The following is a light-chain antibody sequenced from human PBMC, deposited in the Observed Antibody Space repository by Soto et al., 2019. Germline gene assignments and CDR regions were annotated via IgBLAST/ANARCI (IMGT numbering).Light chain of an antibody. V-gene: IGKV3-11*01. J-gene: IGKJ4*01. CDR2: DVS. CDR1: QSVTSS. Sequence: EIVLTQSPATLSLSPGDRATLSCRASQSVTSSLAWFQQKPGQAPRLLIYDVSRRATAIPARFSGGGSGTDFNLTISSLEPEDFALYFCQQRHSWPLTFGGGTKVDIK. CDR3: QQRHSWPLT.